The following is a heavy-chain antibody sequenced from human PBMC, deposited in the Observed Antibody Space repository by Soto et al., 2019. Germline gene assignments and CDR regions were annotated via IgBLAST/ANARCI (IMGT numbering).Heavy chain of an antibody. CDR3: AKVGLRLLSTYYYGMDV. Sequence: QVQLVESGGGVVQPGRSLRLSCAASGFTFSSYGMHWVRQAPGKGLEWVAVISYDGSNKYYADSVKGRFTISRDNSKNTLYLQMNSLRAEDTAVYYCAKVGLRLLSTYYYGMDVWGQGTTVTVSS. D-gene: IGHD5-12*01. CDR2: ISYDGSNK. V-gene: IGHV3-30*18. CDR1: GFTFSSYG. J-gene: IGHJ6*02.